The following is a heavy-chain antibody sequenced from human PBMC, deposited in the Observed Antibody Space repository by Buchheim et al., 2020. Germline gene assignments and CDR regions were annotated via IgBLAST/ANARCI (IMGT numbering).Heavy chain of an antibody. CDR2: ISDSGGDT. CDR1: GFTFSSYA. V-gene: IGHV3-23*01. Sequence: EVQLLESGGGLVQPGGSLRLSCAASGFTFSSYAMSWGRQAQGKGLEWVSVISDSGGDTYYADSVKGRFPISRDNSKNTLYLQMNSLRAEDTAIYYCANLEVVVITGWGQGTL. CDR3: ANLEVVVITG. J-gene: IGHJ4*02. D-gene: IGHD3-22*01.